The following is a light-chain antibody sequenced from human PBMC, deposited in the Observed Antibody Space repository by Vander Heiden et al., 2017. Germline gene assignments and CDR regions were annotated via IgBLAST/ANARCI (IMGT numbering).Light chain of an antibody. CDR2: GNS. CDR3: QSYDSSLGV. Sequence: QSLLTQPPSVSRAPGQRVTIACTGSISNSGAGYDVPWYQQLPGTAPKLLIYGNSNRPSGVPDRFSGSKSGTSASLAITGLQAEDEADYYCQSYDSSLGVFGTGTKVSVL. CDR1: ISNSGAGYD. V-gene: IGLV1-40*01. J-gene: IGLJ1*01.